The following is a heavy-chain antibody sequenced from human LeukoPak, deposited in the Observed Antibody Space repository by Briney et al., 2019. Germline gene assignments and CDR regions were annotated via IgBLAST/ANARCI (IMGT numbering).Heavy chain of an antibody. CDR2: FDPEDGET. V-gene: IGHV1-24*01. CDR3: ATTYYYDSSGYWFQH. Sequence: GASVKVSCKVSGYTLTELSMHWVRQAPGKGLEWMGGFDPEDGETIYAQKFQGRVTMTEDTSTDTAYMELCSLRSEDTAVYYCATTYYYDSSGYWFQHWGQGTLVTVSS. D-gene: IGHD3-22*01. J-gene: IGHJ1*01. CDR1: GYTLTELS.